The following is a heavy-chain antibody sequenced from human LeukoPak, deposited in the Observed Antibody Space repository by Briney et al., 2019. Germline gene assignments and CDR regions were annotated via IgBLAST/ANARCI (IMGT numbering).Heavy chain of an antibody. Sequence: GGSLRLSCAASGFTFSSYSMNWVRQAPGEGLEWVSYISSLSGTIYYADSVKGRFTISRDNAKSSLYLQMNSLRAEDTAIYYCARSPLADYFDYWGQGTLVTVSS. J-gene: IGHJ4*02. CDR1: GFTFSSYS. V-gene: IGHV3-48*04. D-gene: IGHD3-3*02. CDR2: ISSLSGTI. CDR3: ARSPLADYFDY.